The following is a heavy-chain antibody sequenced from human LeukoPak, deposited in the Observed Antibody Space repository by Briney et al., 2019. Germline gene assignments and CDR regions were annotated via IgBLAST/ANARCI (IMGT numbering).Heavy chain of an antibody. J-gene: IGHJ5*02. CDR2: IYNSVSP. CDR1: GGSIMSYNHY. D-gene: IGHD6-19*01. V-gene: IGHV4-39*01. Sequence: PSETLSLTCSVSGGSIMSYNHYWGWIRQPPGKGLEWIGSIYNSVSPYYNPSLKSRVTISAETSNNQFSVRLTSVTAADTAMYYCVRHFSRSLLGGWFDPWGQGSLVTVSS. CDR3: VRHFSRSLLGGWFDP.